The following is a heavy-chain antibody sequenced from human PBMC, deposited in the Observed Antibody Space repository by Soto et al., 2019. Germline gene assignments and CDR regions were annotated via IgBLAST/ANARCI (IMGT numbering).Heavy chain of an antibody. CDR1: GINYNTYA. J-gene: IGHJ4*02. D-gene: IGHD5-12*01. Sequence: QVQLVQSGAEMKKPGASVKLSCKTSGINYNTYAIHWVRQAPGQGLEWMGWINAGNGDTIYSQNFQGRVTLTRLTSASTVCMAIGSLKSADTGVYYCARAISGSVTWAQGPLVNVSS. CDR3: ARAISGSVT. V-gene: IGHV1-3*01. CDR2: INAGNGDT.